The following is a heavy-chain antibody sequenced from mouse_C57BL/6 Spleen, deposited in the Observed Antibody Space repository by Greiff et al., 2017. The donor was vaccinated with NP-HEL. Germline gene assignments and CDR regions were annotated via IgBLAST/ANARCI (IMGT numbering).Heavy chain of an antibody. J-gene: IGHJ1*03. V-gene: IGHV1-39*01. CDR1: GYSFTDYN. CDR2: INPNYGTT. Sequence: VQLKQSGPELVKPGASVKISCKASGYSFTDYNMNWVKQSNGKSLEWIGVINPNYGTTSYNQKFKGKATLTVDQSSSTAYMQLNSLTSEDSAVYYCASYYGSSYWYFDVWGTGTTVTVSS. D-gene: IGHD1-1*01. CDR3: ASYYGSSYWYFDV.